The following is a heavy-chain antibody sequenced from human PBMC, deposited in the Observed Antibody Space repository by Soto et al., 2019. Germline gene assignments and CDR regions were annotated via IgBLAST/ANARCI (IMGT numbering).Heavy chain of an antibody. V-gene: IGHV1-24*01. CDR1: GYTLTELS. D-gene: IGHD2-2*01. Sequence: ASVKVSCKVSGYTLTELSMHWVRQAPGKGLEWMGGFDPEDGETIYAQKFQGRVTMTEDTSTDTVYMELSSLRSEDTAVYYCARDFDCSSTSCPLTYYYGMDVWGQGTTVTVSS. CDR3: ARDFDCSSTSCPLTYYYGMDV. J-gene: IGHJ6*02. CDR2: FDPEDGET.